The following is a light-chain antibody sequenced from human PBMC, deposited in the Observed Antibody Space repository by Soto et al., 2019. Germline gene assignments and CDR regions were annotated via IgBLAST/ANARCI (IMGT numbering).Light chain of an antibody. J-gene: IGKJ1*01. CDR2: AAS. CDR3: QQRYSTPWT. V-gene: IGKV1-39*01. CDR1: QSISSY. Sequence: DIQMTKSPSTLSASVGDRVTITCRASQSISSYLNWYQKKPGKAPKLLIYAASSLQSGVPSRFSGSGSGTDFNLTISSLQTEDFATYYCQQRYSTPWTFGQGTKVDIK.